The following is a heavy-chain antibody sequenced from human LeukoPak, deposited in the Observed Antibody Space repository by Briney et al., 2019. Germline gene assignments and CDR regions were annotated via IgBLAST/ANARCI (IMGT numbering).Heavy chain of an antibody. CDR1: GGSISSYY. D-gene: IGHD3-9*01. Sequence: SETLSLTCTVSGGSISSYYWSWIRQPPGKGLEWIGYIHYSGSTNYNPSLKSRVTISVDTSKNQFSLKLSSVTAADTAVYYCARYRLRKRKYYDILTGNGGPGGFDYWGQGTLVTVSS. V-gene: IGHV4-59*01. J-gene: IGHJ4*02. CDR3: ARYRLRKRKYYDILTGNGGPGGFDY. CDR2: IHYSGST.